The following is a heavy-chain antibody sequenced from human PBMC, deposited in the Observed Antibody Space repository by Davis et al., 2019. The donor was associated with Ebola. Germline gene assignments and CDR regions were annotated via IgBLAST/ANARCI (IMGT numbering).Heavy chain of an antibody. CDR1: GFTFSSYL. D-gene: IGHD5-24*01. V-gene: IGHV3-7*01. CDR2: IKGDGTNK. J-gene: IGHJ4*02. Sequence: GESLKISCAASGFTFSSYLMTWVRPAPGKGLEWVAYIKGDGTNKHYVDSVKGRFTISRDNAKNSLTLQMNSLRAEDTAVYYCVRDRGWLQHDFWGQGTLVIVSS. CDR3: VRDRGWLQHDF.